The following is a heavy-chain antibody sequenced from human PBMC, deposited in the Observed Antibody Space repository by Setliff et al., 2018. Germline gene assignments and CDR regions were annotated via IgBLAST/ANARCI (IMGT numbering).Heavy chain of an antibody. J-gene: IGHJ6*03. CDR3: VREGVDSRSSTDYRYYMDV. Sequence: GASVKVSCKASGGAFSNYGITWVRQAPGQGLEWMGGTIPMFGTTEYAQKFQGRLTIITDESTNTAFMQLSSLRSDDTAVYYCVREGVDSRSSTDYRYYMDVWGKGTTVTVSS. D-gene: IGHD3-22*01. V-gene: IGHV1-69*05. CDR1: GGAFSNYG. CDR2: TIPMFGTT.